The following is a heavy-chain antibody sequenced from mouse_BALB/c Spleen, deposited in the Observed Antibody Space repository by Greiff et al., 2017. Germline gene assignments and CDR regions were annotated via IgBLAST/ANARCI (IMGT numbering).Heavy chain of an antibody. J-gene: IGHJ1*01. CDR1: GFTFSSYA. D-gene: IGHD2-1*01. CDR3: ARRGPYGNYEGYFDV. V-gene: IGHV5-9-3*01. CDR2: ISSGGSYT. Sequence: EVKLVESGGGLVKPGGSLKLSCAASGFTFSSYAMSWVRQTPEKRLEWVATISSGGSYTYYPDSVKGRFTISRDNAKNTLYLQMSSLRSEDTAMYYCARRGPYGNYEGYFDVWGAGTTVTVSS.